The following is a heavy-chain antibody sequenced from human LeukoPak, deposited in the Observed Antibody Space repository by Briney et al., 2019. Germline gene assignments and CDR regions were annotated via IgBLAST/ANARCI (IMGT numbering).Heavy chain of an antibody. CDR2: IYHSGST. CDR3: ARLSGAPVRHPIYHFDY. Sequence: PSETLSLTCAVSGYSISSGYYWGWIRQCPGKGLEWIGNIYHSGSTYKNPSLKSRVTISLDTSKNQFSLKLSSVTSADTAMYYCARLSGAPVRHPIYHFDYWGQGTLVAVSS. D-gene: IGHD2-2*02. J-gene: IGHJ4*02. CDR1: GYSISSGYY. V-gene: IGHV4-38-2*01.